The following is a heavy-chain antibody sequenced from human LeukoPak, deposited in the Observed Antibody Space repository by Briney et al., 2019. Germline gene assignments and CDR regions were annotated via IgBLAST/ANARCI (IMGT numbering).Heavy chain of an antibody. J-gene: IGHJ5*02. D-gene: IGHD3-3*01. CDR1: GFIFSHDA. V-gene: IGHV3-30-3*01. CDR2: ISKDGVTK. CDR3: GTGSWSEYPSDHWFHP. Sequence: GGSLRLSCAASGFIFSHDAIHWVRQAPGKGLEWVAVISKDGVTKVYRDSVKGRFTISTDGSKNTVYLQMNSLRAEDTAIYYCGTGSWSEYPSDHWFHPWGQGTLVTVSS.